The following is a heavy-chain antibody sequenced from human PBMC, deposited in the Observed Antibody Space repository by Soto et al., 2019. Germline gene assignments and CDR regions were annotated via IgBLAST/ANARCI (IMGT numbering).Heavy chain of an antibody. CDR3: ARGGGGEY. Sequence: QVQLVESGGGVVQPGRSLRLSCAASGFTFSSYAMHWVRQAPGKGLEWVAVISYDGSNKYYADSVKGRFTISRDNSKTTLYLQMNSLRAGDMAVYYCARGGGGEYWGQGTLVTVSS. J-gene: IGHJ4*02. D-gene: IGHD3-16*01. CDR1: GFTFSSYA. V-gene: IGHV3-30-3*01. CDR2: ISYDGSNK.